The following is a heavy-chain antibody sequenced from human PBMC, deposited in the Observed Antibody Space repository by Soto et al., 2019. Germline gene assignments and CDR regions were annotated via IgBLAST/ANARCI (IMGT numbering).Heavy chain of an antibody. CDR3: ARLRYDFWCGSIRNWFDP. CDR2: IYYSGST. J-gene: IGHJ5*02. CDR1: GGSISSSSYY. V-gene: IGHV4-39*01. Sequence: QLQLQESGPGLVKPSETLSLTCTVSGGSISSSSYYWGWIRQPPGKGLEWIGSIYYSGSTYYNPCHRKRVPLSVDTCKNQFSLKLSSVSAADTGVYYCARLRYDFWCGSIRNWFDPWGQGTLVTVSS. D-gene: IGHD3-3*01.